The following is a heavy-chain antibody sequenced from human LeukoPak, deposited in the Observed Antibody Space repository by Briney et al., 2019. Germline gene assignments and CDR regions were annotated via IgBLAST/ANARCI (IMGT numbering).Heavy chain of an antibody. J-gene: IGHJ6*03. CDR1: GFTFSIYS. CDR2: ISSSSSTI. CDR3: ARDRGTTRPGYHPGHYYYYYMDV. V-gene: IGHV3-48*04. Sequence: PGGSLRLSCAASGFTFSIYSMNWVRQAPGKGLEWVSYISSSSSTIHYADSVKGRFTISRDNAKNSLYLQMNSLRAEDTALYYCARDRGTTRPGYHPGHYYYYYMDVWGKGTTVTVSS. D-gene: IGHD3-16*02.